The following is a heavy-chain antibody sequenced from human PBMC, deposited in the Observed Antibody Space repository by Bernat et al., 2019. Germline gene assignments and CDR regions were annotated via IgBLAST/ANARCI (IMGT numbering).Heavy chain of an antibody. D-gene: IGHD6-13*01. CDR1: GFQISDAW. V-gene: IGHV3-15*01. CDR2: IKRKIDDETI. J-gene: IGHJ4*02. Sequence: QMEESGGGLVKPGGSLRLSCVASGFQISDAWVSWVRQAPGKGLEWIANIKRKIDDETIDYAAPVKGRFSISRDDSKNTAFLQMNSLKTEDTAVYFCTTGYGSDWYGWGQGTLVTVSS. CDR3: TTGYGSDWYG.